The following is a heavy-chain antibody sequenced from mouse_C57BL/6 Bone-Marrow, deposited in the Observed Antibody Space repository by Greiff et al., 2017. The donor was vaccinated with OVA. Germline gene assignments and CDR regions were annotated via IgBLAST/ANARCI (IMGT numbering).Heavy chain of an antibody. CDR2: IDPEDGET. Sequence: VQLQQSGAELVKPGASVKLSCTASGFNIKDYYMHWVKQRPEQGLEWIGRIDPEDGETKYAPKFQGKAPITADTSSNTAYLQLSSLTSEDTAVYYCASPSHFIPGGFAYWGQGTLVTVSA. D-gene: IGHD1-1*01. J-gene: IGHJ3*01. CDR1: GFNIKDYY. CDR3: ASPSHFIPGGFAY. V-gene: IGHV14-2*01.